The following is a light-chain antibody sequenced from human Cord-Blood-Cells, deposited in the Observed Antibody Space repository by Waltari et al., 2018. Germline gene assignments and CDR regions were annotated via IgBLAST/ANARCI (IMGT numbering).Light chain of an antibody. J-gene: IGLJ3*02. CDR1: SSDVGGYNY. Sequence: QSALTQPASVSGSPGQSITISCTGTSSDVGGYNYVSWYQQHPGKAPKLMIYEVSTRPSGVSKRCSGSKSGNTASLTISGLQAEDEADYDCSSYTSSSWVFGGGTKLTVL. V-gene: IGLV2-14*01. CDR3: SSYTSSSWV. CDR2: EVS.